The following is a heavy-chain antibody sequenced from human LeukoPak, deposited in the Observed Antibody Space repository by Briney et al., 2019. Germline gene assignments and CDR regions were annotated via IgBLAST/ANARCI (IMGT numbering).Heavy chain of an antibody. D-gene: IGHD5-24*01. J-gene: IGHJ4*02. CDR3: ARARWYSCDY. V-gene: IGHV3-74*01. CDR2: DGGGT. CDR1: GFTFSSYA. Sequence: GSLRLSCAASGFTFSSYAMRWVRQAPGEGLEGVSSDGGGTGYTDSVKGRFPVSRDNARNTLYLQMNSLRAEDTAVYYCARARWYSCDYWGQGTLVTVSS.